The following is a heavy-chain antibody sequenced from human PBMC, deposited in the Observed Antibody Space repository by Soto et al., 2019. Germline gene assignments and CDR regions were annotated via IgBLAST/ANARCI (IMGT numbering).Heavy chain of an antibody. J-gene: IGHJ4*02. CDR3: ASHLGSYGDYDLAFFDY. CDR1: GGSISSSSYY. V-gene: IGHV4-39*01. Sequence: SETLSLTCTVSGGSISSSSYYWGWIRQPPGKGLEWIGSIYYSGSTYYNPSLKSRVTISVDTSKNQFSLKLSSVTAADTAVYYCASHLGSYGDYDLAFFDYWGQGTLVTVSS. CDR2: IYYSGST. D-gene: IGHD4-17*01.